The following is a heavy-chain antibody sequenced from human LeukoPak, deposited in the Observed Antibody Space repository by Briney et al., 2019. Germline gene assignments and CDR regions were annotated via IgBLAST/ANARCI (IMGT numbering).Heavy chain of an antibody. CDR2: IYYSGTT. CDR1: SASISTAGHS. V-gene: IGHV4-31*03. Sequence: PSQTLSLTCTVSSASISTAGHSWSWLRQHPGQGLEWIGVIYYSGTTYYLPSLKSRVTMSVDTSKNQFSLKLISVTAADTAVYYCARGRQWLGFDSWGQGTLVTVSS. CDR3: ARGRQWLGFDS. D-gene: IGHD6-19*01. J-gene: IGHJ4*02.